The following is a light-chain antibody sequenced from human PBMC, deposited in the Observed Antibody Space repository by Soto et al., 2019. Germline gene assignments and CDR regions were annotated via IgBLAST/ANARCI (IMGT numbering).Light chain of an antibody. CDR3: QQRSNWPT. J-gene: IGKJ5*01. CDR1: QSISFY. CDR2: DAS. V-gene: IGKV3-11*01. Sequence: EIVMTQSPATLSLSPGERATLYCRASQSISFYLTWYKHKPGQAPWLLIYDASNRATGIPARFSGSGYGTEFTLTISSIEPEVFAVDYCQQRSNWPTFGQGTRLEI.